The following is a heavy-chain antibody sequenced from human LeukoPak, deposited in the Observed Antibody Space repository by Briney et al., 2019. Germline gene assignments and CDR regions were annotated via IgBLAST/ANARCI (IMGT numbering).Heavy chain of an antibody. CDR1: GFTFSSYW. D-gene: IGHD3-16*01. Sequence: GGSLRLSCAASGFTFSSYWMHWVRQAPGKGLVGVSRINSDGRSTSYADSVKGRFTISRDNAKDTLYLQMNSLRAEDTAVYYCARVRWGGLYYFDYWGQGTLVTVSS. CDR2: INSDGRST. V-gene: IGHV3-74*01. J-gene: IGHJ4*02. CDR3: ARVRWGGLYYFDY.